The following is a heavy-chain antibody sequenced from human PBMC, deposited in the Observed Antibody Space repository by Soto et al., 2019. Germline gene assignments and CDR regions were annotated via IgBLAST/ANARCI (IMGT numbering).Heavy chain of an antibody. CDR3: AKDLSYGDYLFGNYYCGMDF. V-gene: IGHV3-23*01. CDR2: ISGSGGST. J-gene: IGHJ6*02. CDR1: GFTFSSYG. D-gene: IGHD4-17*01. Sequence: GGSLRISCAASGFTFSSYGMSWVRQAPGKGLEWVSAISGSGGSTYYADSVKGRFTISRDNSKDTLYLQMNSLRAEDTAVYYCAKDLSYGDYLFGNYYCGMDFLGQGITVSVSS.